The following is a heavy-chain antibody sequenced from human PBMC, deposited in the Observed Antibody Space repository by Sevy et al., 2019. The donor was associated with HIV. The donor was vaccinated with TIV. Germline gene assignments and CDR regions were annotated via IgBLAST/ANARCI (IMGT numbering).Heavy chain of an antibody. Sequence: GGSLRLSCAASGFTFSNAWMSWVRQAPGKGLEWVGRIKSKTDGGTTDYAAPVKGRFTISTDESKNTLYLQMNSLKTEDTAVYYCTTDTGICDYDFWSGRDDTFDNWGQGTMVTVSS. CDR1: GFTFSNAW. J-gene: IGHJ3*02. CDR2: IKSKTDGGTT. V-gene: IGHV3-15*01. CDR3: TTDTGICDYDFWSGRDDTFDN. D-gene: IGHD3-3*01.